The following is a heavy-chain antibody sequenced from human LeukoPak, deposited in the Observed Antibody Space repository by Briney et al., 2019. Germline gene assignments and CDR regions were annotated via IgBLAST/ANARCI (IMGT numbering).Heavy chain of an antibody. D-gene: IGHD2-21*01. J-gene: IGHJ6*03. V-gene: IGHV3-30*02. Sequence: PGGSLRLSCAASGFTFDDYAMHWVRQAPGKGPEWVAFIPYDGSNKYYADSVKGRFTISRDNSKNTLFLQMNSLRTEDMAVYYCETGPIAGVDYYYYMDVWGKGTTVTVSS. CDR2: IPYDGSNK. CDR3: ETGPIAGVDYYYYMDV. CDR1: GFTFDDYA.